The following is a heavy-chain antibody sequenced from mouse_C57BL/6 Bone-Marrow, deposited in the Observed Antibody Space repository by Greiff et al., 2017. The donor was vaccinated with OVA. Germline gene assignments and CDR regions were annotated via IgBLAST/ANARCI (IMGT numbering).Heavy chain of an antibody. CDR3: TRSGGLYAMDY. D-gene: IGHD3-1*01. Sequence: QVQLQQSGAELVRPGASVTLSCKASGYTFTDYEMHWVKQTPVHGLEWIGAIDPETGGTAYNQKIKGKAILTADKSSSSAYMELRSVTSEDSAVEYCTRSGGLYAMDYWGQGTSVTVSA. V-gene: IGHV1-15*01. J-gene: IGHJ4*01. CDR2: IDPETGGT. CDR1: GYTFTDYE.